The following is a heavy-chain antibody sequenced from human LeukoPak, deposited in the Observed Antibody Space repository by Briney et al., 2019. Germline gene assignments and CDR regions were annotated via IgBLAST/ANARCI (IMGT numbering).Heavy chain of an antibody. V-gene: IGHV5-51*01. J-gene: IGHJ4*02. Sequence: GESLKISCKGSGYSFTSYWIGWVRPIPGKGLEWMGIIYPGDSDTRYSPSFKGQVTISADKSISTAYPQWSSLKASDTAMYYCARRPSTAGTYYFDYWGQGTLVTVSS. CDR2: IYPGDSDT. D-gene: IGHD6-13*01. CDR3: ARRPSTAGTYYFDY. CDR1: GYSFTSYW.